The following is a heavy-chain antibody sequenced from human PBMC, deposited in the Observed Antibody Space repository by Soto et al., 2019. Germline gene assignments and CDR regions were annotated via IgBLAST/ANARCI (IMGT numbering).Heavy chain of an antibody. Sequence: EVQLLESGGGLVQPGGSLRLSCAASGFTFSRYAMSWVRQAPGKGLEWVSAISGSGGSTYYADSVKGRFTISRDNSKKTLYLQMNRLRAEDTAVYYWAKGVDYGSGLFDPWGQGTLVTVSS. V-gene: IGHV3-23*01. J-gene: IGHJ5*02. CDR2: ISGSGGST. CDR1: GFTFSRYA. CDR3: AKGVDYGSGLFDP. D-gene: IGHD3-10*01.